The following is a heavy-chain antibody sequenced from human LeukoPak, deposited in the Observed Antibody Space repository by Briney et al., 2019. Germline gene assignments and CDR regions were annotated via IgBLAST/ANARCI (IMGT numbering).Heavy chain of an antibody. CDR3: ARELLWAFDY. V-gene: IGHV3-7*01. CDR2: IKQDGVDK. Sequence: GGSLRLSCEASGFTLSNHWMSWVRQAPGKGLEWVANIKQDGVDKYYVDSVKGRFTISRDNAKNSLFLQMNSLRAEDTAVYYCARELLWAFDYWGQGTLVTVSS. D-gene: IGHD2-21*01. J-gene: IGHJ4*02. CDR1: GFTLSNHW.